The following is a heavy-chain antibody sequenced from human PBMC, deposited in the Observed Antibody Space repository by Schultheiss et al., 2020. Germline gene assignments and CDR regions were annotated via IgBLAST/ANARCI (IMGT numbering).Heavy chain of an antibody. V-gene: IGHV3-53*01. J-gene: IGHJ6*02. CDR3: ARADYYYGMDV. CDR2: IYSGGST. CDR1: GFTVSSNY. Sequence: GESLKISCAASGFTVSSNYMSWVRQAPGKGLEWVSVIYSGGSTYYADSVKGRFTISRDNSKNTLYLQMNSLRAEDTAVYYCARADYYYGMDVWGQGTTVTVSS.